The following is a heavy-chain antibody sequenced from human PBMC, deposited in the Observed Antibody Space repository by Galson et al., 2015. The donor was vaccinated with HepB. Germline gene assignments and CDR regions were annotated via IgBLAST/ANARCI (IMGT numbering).Heavy chain of an antibody. J-gene: IGHJ3*02. D-gene: IGHD5-18*01. CDR1: GYTFTRYA. CDR2: MNAGNGNT. V-gene: IGHV1-3*01. Sequence: SVKVSCKASGYTFTRYAMHWERQAPGQRLEWMGWMNAGNGNTKYSQKFQGRVTITRDTSASTAYMDLSSLRSEDTAIYYCARARIQLWSDDAFDIWGQGTMVTVSS. CDR3: ARARIQLWSDDAFDI.